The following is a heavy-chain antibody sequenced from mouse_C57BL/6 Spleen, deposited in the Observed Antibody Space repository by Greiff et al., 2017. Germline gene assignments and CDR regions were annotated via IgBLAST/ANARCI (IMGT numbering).Heavy chain of an antibody. D-gene: IGHD2-4*01. V-gene: IGHV3-6*01. CDR2: ISYDGSN. CDR1: SYSITSGYY. J-gene: IGHJ4*01. Sequence: ESGPGLVNPSQSLSLTCSVTSYSITSGYYWNWIRQFPGNKLEWMGYISYDGSNNYNPSLKNRISITRATSKNQFFLKLNSVTTEDTATYYCAREESYYDYPYYAMDYWGQGTSGTVAS. CDR3: AREESYYDYPYYAMDY.